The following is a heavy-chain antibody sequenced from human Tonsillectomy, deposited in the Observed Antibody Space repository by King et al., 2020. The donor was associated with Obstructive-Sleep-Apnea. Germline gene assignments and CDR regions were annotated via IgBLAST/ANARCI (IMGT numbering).Heavy chain of an antibody. J-gene: IGHJ4*02. CDR2: IYDSANT. V-gene: IGHV4-59*01. Sequence: QLQESGPGLVKPSETLSLTCTVSGSSISSYYWSWIRQPPGKALEWIGYIYDSANTDSNPSLTSRVTILADTPKNQFSLKLSSVTAADTAVYYCARGYHYDSSGFYSPFDYWGQGTLVTVSS. D-gene: IGHD3-22*01. CDR1: GSSISSYY. CDR3: ARGYHYDSSGFYSPFDY.